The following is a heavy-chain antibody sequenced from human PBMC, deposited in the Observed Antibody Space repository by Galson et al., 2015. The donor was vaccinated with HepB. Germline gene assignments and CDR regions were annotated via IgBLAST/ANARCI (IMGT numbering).Heavy chain of an antibody. CDR3: ARYSILQLWPRGGHFDS. J-gene: IGHJ4*01. Sequence: SLRLSCAASGFNLRSHAMSWVRQAPGKGLEWVSSISGDGGSTYSADSVKGRFAISKDDSKNTLYLQMNSLRSEDTAVYYCARYSILQLWPRGGHFDSWGHGSLVTVSS. CDR2: ISGDGGST. V-gene: IGHV3-23*01. CDR1: GFNLRSHA. D-gene: IGHD1-1*01.